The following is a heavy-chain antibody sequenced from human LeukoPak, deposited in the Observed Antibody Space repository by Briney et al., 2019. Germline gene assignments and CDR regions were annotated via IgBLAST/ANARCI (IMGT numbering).Heavy chain of an antibody. V-gene: IGHV4-59*01. CDR2: IYYSGST. CDR3: ARSKPATVVTRDYWYFDL. D-gene: IGHD4-23*01. J-gene: IGHJ2*01. CDR1: GGSISSYY. Sequence: SETLSLTCTVSGGSISSYYWSWIRQPPGKGLEWIGYIYYSGSTNYNPSLKSRVTISVDTSKNQFSLKLSSVTAADTAVYYCARSKPATVVTRDYWYFDLWGRGTLVTVSS.